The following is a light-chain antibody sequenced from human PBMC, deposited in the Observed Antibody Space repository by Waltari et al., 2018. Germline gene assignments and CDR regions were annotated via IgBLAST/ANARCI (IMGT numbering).Light chain of an antibody. J-gene: IGLJ3*02. V-gene: IGLV1-40*01. CDR2: GNT. Sequence: QSVLTQPPSVSGAPGQRVTISCPGSDSNIGAGYDVHWYQQLPGTAPKLLIYGNTQRPSGVPDRFSGSKSGTSGSLAITGLQAEDEAYYYCQSYDRSLTGSWVFGGGTKLTVL. CDR3: QSYDRSLTGSWV. CDR1: DSNIGAGYD.